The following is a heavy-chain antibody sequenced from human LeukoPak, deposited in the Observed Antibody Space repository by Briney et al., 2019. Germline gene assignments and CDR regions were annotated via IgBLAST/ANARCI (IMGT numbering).Heavy chain of an antibody. D-gene: IGHD6-13*01. V-gene: IGHV1-8*01. CDR2: TNPISGYT. CDR3: ARGNRLYSSSWYSLAFDI. J-gene: IGHJ3*02. Sequence: GASVKVSCKASGYIFTSYDINWVRQATGQGLEWMGWTNPISGYTGYAQKFQGRVTITRNTSISTAYMELSSLRSEDTAVYYCARGNRLYSSSWYSLAFDIWGQGTMVTVSS. CDR1: GYIFTSYD.